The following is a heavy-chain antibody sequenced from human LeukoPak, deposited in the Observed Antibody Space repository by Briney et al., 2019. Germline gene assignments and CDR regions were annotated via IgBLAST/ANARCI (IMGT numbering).Heavy chain of an antibody. CDR2: INPYSGDT. Sequence: ASVKVSCKAPGYTFTGYHVHRVRQAPGQGLEWMGRINPYSGDTNFAQKFQGRVTMTRDTSITTAYMDLSSLTPDDTAVYFCARDQGSLTRSWYTGYWGQGTQVTVSS. D-gene: IGHD6-13*01. CDR1: GYTFTGYH. J-gene: IGHJ4*02. CDR3: ARDQGSLTRSWYTGY. V-gene: IGHV1-2*06.